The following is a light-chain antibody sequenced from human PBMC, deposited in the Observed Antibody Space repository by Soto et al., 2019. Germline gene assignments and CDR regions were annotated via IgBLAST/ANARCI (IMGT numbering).Light chain of an antibody. V-gene: IGLV1-47*01. CDR1: SSNIGLNY. J-gene: IGLJ3*02. Sequence: QSVLTQPPSASGTPGQRVTISCSGRSSNIGLNYVNWYQHVPGTAPRLLIYRNNQRPSGVPDRFSGAKSGTSASLAINGLRSGDEADYYCAAWDDTLSGQVFGGGTKLTVL. CDR2: RNN. CDR3: AAWDDTLSGQV.